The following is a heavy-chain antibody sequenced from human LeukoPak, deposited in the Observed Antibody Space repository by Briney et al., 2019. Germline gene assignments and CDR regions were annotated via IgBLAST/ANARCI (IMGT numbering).Heavy chain of an antibody. J-gene: IGHJ4*02. Sequence: GGSLRLSCAASGFTFRTYAMHWVRQAPGKGLEWVAVISYDGTNKYYADSVKGRFTISRGNSKNTLYLQMNSLRADDTAVYYCARDRGWLVPDYWGQGTLVTVSS. CDR3: ARDRGWLVPDY. D-gene: IGHD6-19*01. CDR1: GFTFRTYA. CDR2: ISYDGTNK. V-gene: IGHV3-30-3*01.